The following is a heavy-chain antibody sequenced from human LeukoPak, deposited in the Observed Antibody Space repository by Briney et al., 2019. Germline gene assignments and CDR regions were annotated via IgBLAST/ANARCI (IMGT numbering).Heavy chain of an antibody. V-gene: IGHV3-74*01. J-gene: IGHJ1*01. CDR2: IDTDGTTT. CDR3: AKETNYYHSGSYWEHIQH. D-gene: IGHD3-10*01. Sequence: AGGSLRLSCTTSEFTFSNYWMHWVRQVPGKGLVWVSRIDTDGTTTDYADSVKGRFTISRDNAKNTLYLQMNSLRAEDTAVYYCAKETNYYHSGSYWEHIQHWGQGTLVTVSS. CDR1: EFTFSNYW.